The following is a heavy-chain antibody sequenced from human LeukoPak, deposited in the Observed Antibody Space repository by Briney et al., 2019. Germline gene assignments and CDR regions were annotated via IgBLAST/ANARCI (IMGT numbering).Heavy chain of an antibody. CDR3: ARGRIPVLRFLEWSNWFDP. D-gene: IGHD3-3*01. V-gene: IGHV4-39*01. J-gene: IGHJ5*02. CDR1: GGSISSSSYY. CDR2: IYYSGST. Sequence: PSETLSLTCTVSGGSISSSSYYWGWIRQPPGKGLEWIGSIYYSGSTYYNPSLKSRVTISVDTSKNQFSLKLSSVTAADTAVYYCARGRIPVLRFLEWSNWFDPWGQGTLVTVSS.